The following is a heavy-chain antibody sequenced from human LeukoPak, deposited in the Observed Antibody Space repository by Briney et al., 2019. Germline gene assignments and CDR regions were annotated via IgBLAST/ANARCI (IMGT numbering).Heavy chain of an antibody. J-gene: IGHJ4*02. D-gene: IGHD5-18*01. CDR3: ARDSGARGYSYGAY. CDR1: GFTFSSDW. V-gene: IGHV3-7*01. Sequence: SLCLSCAASGFTFSSDWMSWVCQGPRERLGRVSNIKQAGSEKTYAAPAKGRFTISRDIAKNSLYLQMNRLSAEDTAVDYCARDSGARGYSYGAYWGQGTLVTVSS. CDR2: IKQAGSEK.